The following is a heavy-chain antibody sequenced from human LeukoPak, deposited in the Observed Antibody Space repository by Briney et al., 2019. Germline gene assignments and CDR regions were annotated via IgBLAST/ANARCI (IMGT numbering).Heavy chain of an antibody. Sequence: ASVKLSCKGSGYTFTSYDINWVRQATGQGPEWMGWMNPNSGNTGYAQKFQGRVTMTRNTSISTDYMELSSLRSEDTAVYYCARVAAAGNGWFDPWGQGTLVTVSS. J-gene: IGHJ5*02. D-gene: IGHD6-13*01. CDR2: MNPNSGNT. V-gene: IGHV1-8*02. CDR1: GYTFTSYD. CDR3: ARVAAAGNGWFDP.